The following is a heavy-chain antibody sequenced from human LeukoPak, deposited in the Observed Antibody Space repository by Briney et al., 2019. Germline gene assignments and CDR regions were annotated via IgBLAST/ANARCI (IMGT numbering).Heavy chain of an antibody. CDR3: ARTGYSSGWLPI. CDR2: IKEDGSEK. CDR1: GFTFSSYW. Sequence: GSLRLSCAVSGFTFSSYWMTWVRQAPGKGLEWGANIKEDGSEKHYVDSVKGRFTISRDTARKSLSLQMNSLRAEDTAVYYCARTGYSSGWLPIWGQGTMVTVSS. V-gene: IGHV3-7*05. J-gene: IGHJ3*02. D-gene: IGHD6-19*01.